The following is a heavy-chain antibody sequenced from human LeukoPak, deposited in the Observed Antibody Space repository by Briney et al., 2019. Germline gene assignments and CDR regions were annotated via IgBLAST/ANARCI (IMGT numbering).Heavy chain of an antibody. CDR3: ARQAYYAAGSYHAFDI. CDR2: IYYSGST. D-gene: IGHD3-10*01. CDR1: GDSVSSSPSY. V-gene: IGHV4-39*01. J-gene: IGHJ3*02. Sequence: SETLSLTCTVSGDSVSSSPSYWGWIRQPPGKGLEWIGSIYYSGSTSYNPSLKSRVTISLDTSNHQFSLKLSSVTAADAAVYYCARQAYYAAGSYHAFDIWGQGTMVTVSS.